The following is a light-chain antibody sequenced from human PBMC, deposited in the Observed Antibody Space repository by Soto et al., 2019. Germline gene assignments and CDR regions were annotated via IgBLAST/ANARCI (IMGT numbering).Light chain of an antibody. V-gene: IGKV1-12*02. J-gene: IGKJ1*01. CDR3: QQSYSTPWT. CDR2: AAS. Sequence: DIQMTQSPASVSASVGDRVTISCRASQGIRSWLAWYQQKPGKAPKLLIYAASTLQSGLPSRFSGSGSGRDLTLTVTWLQPEEFATYFCQQSYSTPWTFGQGTRVDI. CDR1: QGIRSW.